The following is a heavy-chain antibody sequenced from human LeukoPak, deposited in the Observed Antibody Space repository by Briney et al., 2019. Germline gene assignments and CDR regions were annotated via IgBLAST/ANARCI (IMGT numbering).Heavy chain of an antibody. V-gene: IGHV4-30-4*01. CDR2: IYDSGST. CDR1: GASIRSGDYY. D-gene: IGHD6-13*01. Sequence: PSETLSLTCTVSGASIRSGDYYWSWIRQPPGKGLEWIGYIYDSGSTYYNPSLKSRITISVDTSENRFSLKLSSVTATDTAVYYCARGAPIAAAEYWGQGTLDTVSS. J-gene: IGHJ4*02. CDR3: ARGAPIAAAEY.